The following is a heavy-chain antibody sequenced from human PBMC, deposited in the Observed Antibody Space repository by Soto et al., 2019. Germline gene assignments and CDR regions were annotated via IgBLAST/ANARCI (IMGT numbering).Heavy chain of an antibody. J-gene: IGHJ4*02. D-gene: IGHD1-26*01. CDR1: AGSKMISSYY. CDR2: IYYSGST. Sequence: QLQLPESGQRLMKPSETLSLTCDVSAGSKMISSYYCAWISQPPGKGLEWVGSIYYSGSTYYSPSRKRRGPLSVVTSKNQSSLRLNSVTAADTAVYYCARLTIVGATPYQFDYWGQGILVSVSS. V-gene: IGHV4-39*01. CDR3: ARLTIVGATPYQFDY.